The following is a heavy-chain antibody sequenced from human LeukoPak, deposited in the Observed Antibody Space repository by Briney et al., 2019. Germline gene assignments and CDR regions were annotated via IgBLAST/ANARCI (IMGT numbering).Heavy chain of an antibody. Sequence: PSETLSLTCTVSGGSISSYYWSWIRQPPGKGLEWIGYIYYSGSTNYNPSLKSRATISVDTSKNQFSLKLSSVTAADTAVYYCARSITIFSFDYWGQGTLVTVSS. CDR1: GGSISSYY. J-gene: IGHJ4*02. CDR2: IYYSGST. CDR3: ARSITIFSFDY. D-gene: IGHD3-9*01. V-gene: IGHV4-59*08.